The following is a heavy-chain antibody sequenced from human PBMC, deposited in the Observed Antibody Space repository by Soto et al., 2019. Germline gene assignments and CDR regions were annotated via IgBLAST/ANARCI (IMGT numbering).Heavy chain of an antibody. CDR2: IYYSGST. J-gene: IGHJ4*02. V-gene: IGHV4-31*03. D-gene: IGHD4-17*01. Sequence: SETLSLTCTVSGGSISSGGYYWSWIRQHPWKGLEWIGYIYYSGSTYYNPSLKSRVTISVDTSKNQFSLKLSSVTAADTAVYYCASLGMTTVTNADYWGQGXLVTVSS. CDR3: ASLGMTTVTNADY. CDR1: GGSISSGGYY.